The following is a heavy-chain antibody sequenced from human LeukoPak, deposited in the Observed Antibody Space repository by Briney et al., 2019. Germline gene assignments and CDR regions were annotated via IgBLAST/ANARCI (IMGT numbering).Heavy chain of an antibody. CDR1: GYTFTSYA. CDR3: ARQLERPGSVAFDI. J-gene: IGHJ3*02. D-gene: IGHD1-1*01. Sequence: ASVKVSCKASGYTFTSYAMNWVRQAPGQGLEWMGWINTNTGNPTYAQGFTGRFVFSLDTSVSTAYLQISSLKAEDTAVYYCARQLERPGSVAFDIWGQGTMVTVSS. V-gene: IGHV7-4-1*02. CDR2: INTNTGNP.